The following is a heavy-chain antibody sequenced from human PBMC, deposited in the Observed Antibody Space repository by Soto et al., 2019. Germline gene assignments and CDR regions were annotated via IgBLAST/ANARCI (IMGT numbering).Heavy chain of an antibody. D-gene: IGHD3-22*01. CDR2: ISAYNGNT. CDR1: GYTFTSYG. Sequence: ASVKVSCKASGYTFTSYGISWVRQAPGQGLEWMGWISAYNGNTNYAQKLQGRVTMTTDTSTSTAYMELRSLRSDDTAVYYCARDRSSYYYDSSRYDAFDIWGQGTMVTVSS. CDR3: ARDRSSYYYDSSRYDAFDI. J-gene: IGHJ3*02. V-gene: IGHV1-18*04.